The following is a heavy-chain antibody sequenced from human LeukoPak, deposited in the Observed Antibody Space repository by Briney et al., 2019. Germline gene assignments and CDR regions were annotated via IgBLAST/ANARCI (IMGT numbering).Heavy chain of an antibody. CDR1: GFTFSSYA. Sequence: GGSLRLSCAASGFTFSSYAMHGVRQTPGKGLEWVAVISYDGSNKYYADSVKGRFTISRDNPKNTLYLQMNSLRAEGTAVYYCARDQADIVVVPAARDYYYYYGMDVWGQGTTVTVSS. D-gene: IGHD2-2*01. CDR3: ARDQADIVVVPAARDYYYYYGMDV. CDR2: ISYDGSNK. V-gene: IGHV3-30-3*01. J-gene: IGHJ6*02.